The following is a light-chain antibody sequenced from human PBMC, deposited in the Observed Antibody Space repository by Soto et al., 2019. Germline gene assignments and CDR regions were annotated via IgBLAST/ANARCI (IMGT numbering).Light chain of an antibody. CDR3: QTDNSYRA. Sequence: DIQMTQSPSTLSASVGDRVTITCRASHSVSSYLAWYHQKPGKAPRLLIYDSSSFQSSVPSRFRGSGSGKEFTLIISSLQPDDFATYYCQTDNSYRAFGQGTKVHIK. CDR1: HSVSSY. J-gene: IGKJ1*01. V-gene: IGKV1-5*01. CDR2: DSS.